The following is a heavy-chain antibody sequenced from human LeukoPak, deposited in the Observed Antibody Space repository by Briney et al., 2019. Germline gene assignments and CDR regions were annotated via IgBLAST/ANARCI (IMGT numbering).Heavy chain of an antibody. CDR3: ARHECGGDCYYDAFDM. J-gene: IGHJ3*02. V-gene: IGHV4-59*08. Sequence: KPSETLSLTCTVSGGSISRSSWSWIRQPPGKGLGWIAYIHNRGSTNHNPSLKSRVTISLDTSKSQFSLRLSSVTAADTAMYYCARHECGGDCYYDAFDMWGQGTMVTVSS. CDR2: IHNRGST. D-gene: IGHD2-21*02. CDR1: GGSISRSS.